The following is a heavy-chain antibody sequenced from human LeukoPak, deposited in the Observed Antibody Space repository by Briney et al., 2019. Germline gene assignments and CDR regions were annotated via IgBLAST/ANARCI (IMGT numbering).Heavy chain of an antibody. V-gene: IGHV3-23*01. CDR1: GISNYG. CDR3: ARGAHGYGGFFDY. D-gene: IGHD4-23*01. J-gene: IGHJ4*02. Sequence: GGSLRLSCAVSGISNYGMSWVRQAPGKGLEWVAGISDSGGSTNYADSVKGRFTISRDNSKNTLYLQMNSLRAEDTAVYYCARGAHGYGGFFDYWGQGTLVTVSS. CDR2: ISDSGGST.